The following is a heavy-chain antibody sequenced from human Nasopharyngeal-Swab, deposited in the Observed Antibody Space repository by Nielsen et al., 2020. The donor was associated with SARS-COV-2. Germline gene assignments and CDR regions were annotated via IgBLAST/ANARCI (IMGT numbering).Heavy chain of an antibody. CDR3: ARNEFRSGYYGTAEYYGLDV. CDR2: IYHSGST. D-gene: IGHD3-3*01. V-gene: IGHV4-30-2*01. J-gene: IGHJ6*02. CDR1: GGSISSGGYS. Sequence: SETLSLTCAVSGGSISSGGYSWGWIRQPPGKGLEWIGYIYHSGSTYYNPSLKSRVTISVDRSKNQFSLKLSSVTAADTAVYYCARNEFRSGYYGTAEYYGLDVWGQGTTVTVSS.